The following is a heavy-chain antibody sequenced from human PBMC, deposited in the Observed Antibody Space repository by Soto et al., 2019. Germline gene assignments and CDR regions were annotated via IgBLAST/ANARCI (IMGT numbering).Heavy chain of an antibody. CDR2: IYHSGTT. CDR3: GKDGSGHPYYSDN. Sequence: QVQLQESGPGLVKPSGTLSLTCVVSGASISSNNWWSWVRQPPGKGLEWIGEIYHSGTTSYNPSLKSRVTMSVDKSKNQFSLKVTSVTAADTAVYFCGKDGSGHPYYSDNWGQGTLVTVSS. J-gene: IGHJ4*02. D-gene: IGHD2-15*01. CDR1: GASISSNNW. V-gene: IGHV4-4*02.